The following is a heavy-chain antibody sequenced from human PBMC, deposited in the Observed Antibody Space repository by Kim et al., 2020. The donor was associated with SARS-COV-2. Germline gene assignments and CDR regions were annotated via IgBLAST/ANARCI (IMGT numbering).Heavy chain of an antibody. J-gene: IGHJ6*02. D-gene: IGHD3-10*01. CDR1: GFTFSSYG. CDR2: IWYDGSNK. Sequence: GGSLRLSCAASGFTFSSYGMHWVRQAPGKGLEWVAVIWYDGSNKYYADSVKGRFTISRDNSKNTLYLQMNSLRAEDTAVYYCARDRGSGPTGDYYYYGMDVWGQGTTVTVSS. CDR3: ARDRGSGPTGDYYYYGMDV. V-gene: IGHV3-33*01.